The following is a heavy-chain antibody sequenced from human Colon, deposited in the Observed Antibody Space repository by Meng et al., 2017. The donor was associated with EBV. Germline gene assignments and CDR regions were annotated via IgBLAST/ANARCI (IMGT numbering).Heavy chain of an antibody. D-gene: IGHD2-2*01. Sequence: QLHLHESGPVLVKPSHPLSLTCTVSGDSISRGELFWIWIRQPPGKGLEWIGYMDYRGSTFYNPSLKSRVTISVDTSKNQFSLKLSSVIAADTAVYFCARGELLWDYWGQGTLVTVSS. V-gene: IGHV4-30-4*01. J-gene: IGHJ4*02. CDR1: GDSISRGELF. CDR3: ARGELLWDY. CDR2: MDYRGST.